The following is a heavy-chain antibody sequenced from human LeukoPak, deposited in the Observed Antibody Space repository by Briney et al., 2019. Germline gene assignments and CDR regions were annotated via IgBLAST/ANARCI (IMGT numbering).Heavy chain of an antibody. CDR2: IYPTDTDT. Sequence: PGEPLNISCKGSGYSFTSYWIGCLRQIRGKGLEWMGIIYPTDTDTRYSPSFQGQVTISADKSISTAYLQWSSLKASDTAMYYCARGGGYSNGYDYFDYWGQGTLVTVSS. CDR1: GYSFTSYW. CDR3: ARGGGYSNGYDYFDY. V-gene: IGHV5-51*01. J-gene: IGHJ4*02. D-gene: IGHD5-18*01.